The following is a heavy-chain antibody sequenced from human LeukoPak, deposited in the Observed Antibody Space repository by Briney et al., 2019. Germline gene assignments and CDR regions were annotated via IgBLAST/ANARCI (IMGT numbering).Heavy chain of an antibody. Sequence: GGSLRLSCAASGFTFSSYWMSWVRQAPGKGLEWVANIKQDGSEKYYVDSVKGRFTISRDNAKNSLYLQMNSLRAEDTAVYYCARVNGDYERGGAPDYWGQGTLVTVSS. J-gene: IGHJ4*02. CDR1: GFTFSSYW. CDR3: ARVNGDYERGGAPDY. V-gene: IGHV3-7*01. CDR2: IKQDGSEK. D-gene: IGHD4-17*01.